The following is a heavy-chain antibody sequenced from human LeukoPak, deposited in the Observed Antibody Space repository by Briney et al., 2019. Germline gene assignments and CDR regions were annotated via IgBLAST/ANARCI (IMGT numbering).Heavy chain of an antibody. CDR1: GGSISSVNYY. D-gene: IGHD3-22*01. V-gene: IGHV4-61*02. J-gene: IGHJ4*02. CDR3: AGDSSGYHDY. Sequence: PSQTLSLTCTVSGGSISSVNYYWSWIRQPAGKGLEWIGRIYTSGSTNYNPSLKSRVTISADTSKNQFSLKLSSVTAADTAVYYCAGDSSGYHDYWGQGTLVTVSS. CDR2: IYTSGST.